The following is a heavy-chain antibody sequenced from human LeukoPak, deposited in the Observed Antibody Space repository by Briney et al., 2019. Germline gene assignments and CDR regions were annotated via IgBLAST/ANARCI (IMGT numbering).Heavy chain of an antibody. Sequence: PGGSLRLSCAASGFTVSSNYMSWVRQAPGKGLEWVSVIYSDGRTYYADSVKGRFTISRDNSKSTLYLETSSLRAEDTAVYYCAKRGGSGYYEGYYFDYWGQGTLVTVSS. V-gene: IGHV3-53*01. CDR3: AKRGGSGYYEGYYFDY. CDR1: GFTVSSNY. CDR2: IYSDGRT. J-gene: IGHJ4*02. D-gene: IGHD3-22*01.